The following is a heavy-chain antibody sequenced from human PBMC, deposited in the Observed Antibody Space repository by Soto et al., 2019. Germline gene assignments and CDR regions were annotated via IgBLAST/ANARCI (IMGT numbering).Heavy chain of an antibody. CDR2: ISGSGGTI. J-gene: IGHJ4*02. D-gene: IGHD6-19*01. Sequence: EVQLVESGGGLVQPGGYLRLSCAASGCTLSSYSMHWVRQAPGKGLEWVSYISGSGGTIYYADSVKGRFTISRDNAKNSLSVQMNSLRDEDTAVYFCARETGLRSSGWSYYFDFWGQGTRVTVSS. V-gene: IGHV3-48*02. CDR3: ARETGLRSSGWSYYFDF. CDR1: GCTLSSYS.